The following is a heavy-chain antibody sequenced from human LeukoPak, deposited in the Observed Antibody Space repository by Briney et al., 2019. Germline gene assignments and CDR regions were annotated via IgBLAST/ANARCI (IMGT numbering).Heavy chain of an antibody. Sequence: SETLSLTCTVSGGSISSYCWSWIWQPAGKGLEWIGRIYTSGSTNYNPSLTSRGTMSVDTSKNQFSLKLSSVPAPDTAVYYCARALTYYLDVWGKGTTVTVSS. CDR3: ARALTYYLDV. J-gene: IGHJ6*03. V-gene: IGHV4-4*07. CDR2: IYTSGST. CDR1: GGSISSYC.